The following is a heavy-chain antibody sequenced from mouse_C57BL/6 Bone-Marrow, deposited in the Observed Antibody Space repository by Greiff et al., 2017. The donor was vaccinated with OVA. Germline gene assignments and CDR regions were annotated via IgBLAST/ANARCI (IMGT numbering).Heavy chain of an antibody. D-gene: IGHD2-4*01. J-gene: IGHJ3*01. V-gene: IGHV1-74*01. CDR1: GYTFTSYW. Sequence: QVQLQQPGAELVKPGASVKVSCKASGYTFTSYWMHWVKQRPGQGLEWIGRIHPSDSDTNYNQKLKGKATLTVDKSSSTAYMQLSSLTSEDTAVYYGAMIYYDYDEGKWCAYWGQGTLVTVSA. CDR2: IHPSDSDT. CDR3: AMIYYDYDEGKWCAY.